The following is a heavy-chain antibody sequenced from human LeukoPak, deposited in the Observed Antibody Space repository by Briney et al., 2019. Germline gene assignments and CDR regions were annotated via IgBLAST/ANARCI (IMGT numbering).Heavy chain of an antibody. D-gene: IGHD3-10*01. Sequence: ASVKVSCKASRYTFTSYDINWVREAAGHGLGWMGWMKPNTGRTGYAQKFQGRITMTRDTSINTAYMELTNLRSEDTAIYYCARLSQTPDYYTLGGYYYLGYWGQGTPVTVSS. V-gene: IGHV1-8*01. J-gene: IGHJ4*02. CDR1: RYTFTSYD. CDR3: ARLSQTPDYYTLGGYYYLGY. CDR2: MKPNTGRT.